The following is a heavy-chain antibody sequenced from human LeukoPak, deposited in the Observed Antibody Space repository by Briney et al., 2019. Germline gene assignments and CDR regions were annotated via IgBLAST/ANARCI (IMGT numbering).Heavy chain of an antibody. V-gene: IGHV3-7*01. Sequence: GGSLRLSCAASRFTFSEYWMSWVRQAPGKGLEWVANINQDGREIYYVDSVKGRFTISRDNAKNSLYLQMNSLRAEDTAVYYCARDNVPAGPEYWGQGTLVTVSS. CDR2: INQDGREI. CDR3: ARDNVPAGPEY. CDR1: RFTFSEYW. J-gene: IGHJ4*02.